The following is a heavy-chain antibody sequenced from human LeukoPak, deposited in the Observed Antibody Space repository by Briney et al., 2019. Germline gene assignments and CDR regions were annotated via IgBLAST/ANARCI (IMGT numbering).Heavy chain of an antibody. J-gene: IGHJ4*02. CDR2: INAGNGNT. V-gene: IGHV1-3*01. Sequence: ASVKVSCKASGYTFTSYAMHWVRQAPGQRLERMGWINAGNGNTKYSQKFQGRVTITRDTSASTAYMELSSLRSEDTAVYYCARVDDSSGYKFDYWGQGTLVTVSS. CDR3: ARVDDSSGYKFDY. D-gene: IGHD3-22*01. CDR1: GYTFTSYA.